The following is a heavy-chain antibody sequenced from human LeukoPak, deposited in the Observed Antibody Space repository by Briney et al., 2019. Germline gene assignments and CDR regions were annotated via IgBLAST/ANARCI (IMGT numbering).Heavy chain of an antibody. D-gene: IGHD5-18*01. Sequence: GGSLRLSCAASGFIFSNYAMTWIRQAPGKGLEWVSTITDTGSTNYADSVKGRFSISRDNSKNTLYLQMNSLRAEDTAVYYCASARGSNYGSLGDWGQGTLVTVSS. CDR3: ASARGSNYGSLGD. CDR1: GFIFSNYA. CDR2: ITDTGST. V-gene: IGHV3-23*01. J-gene: IGHJ4*02.